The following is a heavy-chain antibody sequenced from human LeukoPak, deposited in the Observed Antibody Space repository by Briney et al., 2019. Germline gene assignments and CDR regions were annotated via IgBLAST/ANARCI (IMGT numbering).Heavy chain of an antibody. Sequence: GGSLRLSCAASGFTFSNYAMSWVRQAPGKGLEWVSDISGSGGSTYYADSVKGRFTISRDNSKNTLYLQMNSLRAEDTAVYYCAKGSSSYYFAFDIWGQGTMVTVSS. CDR2: ISGSGGST. J-gene: IGHJ3*02. CDR3: AKGSSSYYFAFDI. CDR1: GFTFSNYA. D-gene: IGHD6-13*01. V-gene: IGHV3-23*01.